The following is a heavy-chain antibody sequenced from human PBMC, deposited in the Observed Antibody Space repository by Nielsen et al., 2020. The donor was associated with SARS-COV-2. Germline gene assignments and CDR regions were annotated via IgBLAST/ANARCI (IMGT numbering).Heavy chain of an antibody. J-gene: IGHJ4*02. CDR2: IYYSGNT. CDR1: GGSISSGDYY. Sequence: SATLSLTCAVSGGSISSGDYYWSWLRQPPGKGLEWIGYIYYSGNTYYNPSLKSRLTISVDTSKNQLSLKLSSVTAADTAVYYCARIQKHNYYSLGSYYFDFWGQGTLVTVSS. V-gene: IGHV4-30-4*01. CDR3: ARIQKHNYYSLGSYYFDF. D-gene: IGHD3-10*01.